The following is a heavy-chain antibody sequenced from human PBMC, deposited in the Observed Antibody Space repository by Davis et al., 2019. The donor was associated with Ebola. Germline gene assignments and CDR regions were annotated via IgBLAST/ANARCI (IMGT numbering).Heavy chain of an antibody. D-gene: IGHD6-13*01. CDR1: GFTFSSYA. CDR3: AVGGIAAFCDY. V-gene: IGHV3-30*14. J-gene: IGHJ4*02. CDR2: ISYDGSNK. Sequence: EGPLRLSCAASGFTFSSYAMHWVRQAPGKGLEWVAVISYDGSNKYYADSVKGRFTISRDNSKNTLYLQMNSLRAEDTAVYYCAVGGIAAFCDYWGQGTLVTVSS.